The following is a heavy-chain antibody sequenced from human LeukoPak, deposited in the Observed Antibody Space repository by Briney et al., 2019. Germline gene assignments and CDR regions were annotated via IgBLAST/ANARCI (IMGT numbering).Heavy chain of an antibody. CDR2: INHSGST. Sequence: ASETLSLTCAVYGGSFSGYYWSWIRQPPGKGLEWIGEINHSGSTNYNPSLKSRVTISVDTSKNQFSLKLSSVTAADTAVYYCARERGHSGRDFDYWGQGTLVTVSS. V-gene: IGHV4-34*01. CDR1: GGSFSGYY. D-gene: IGHD6-19*01. J-gene: IGHJ4*02. CDR3: ARERGHSGRDFDY.